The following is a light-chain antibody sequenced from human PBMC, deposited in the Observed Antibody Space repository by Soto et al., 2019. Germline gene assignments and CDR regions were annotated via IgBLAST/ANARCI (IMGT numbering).Light chain of an antibody. Sequence: QSALTQPASGSGSPGQSITISCTGTSSDVGVYNYVYWYQQHPGKAPKLMIYDVTNRPSWVSNRFSGSKSGNTASLTISGLQAENETVYYCSSYTTSNSHVFGTGTKLTV. J-gene: IGLJ1*01. CDR3: SSYTTSNSHV. CDR2: DVT. V-gene: IGLV2-14*01. CDR1: SSDVGVYNY.